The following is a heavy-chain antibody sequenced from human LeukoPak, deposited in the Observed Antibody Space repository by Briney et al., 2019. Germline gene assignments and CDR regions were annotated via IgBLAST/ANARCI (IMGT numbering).Heavy chain of an antibody. D-gene: IGHD6-6*01. CDR1: GYTFNSYD. Sequence: GASVKVSCKASGYTFNSYDIDWVRQATGQGLEWMGWMNPNSGNTGYAQKFQGRVTITRNTSISTAYMELSSLRSEDTAVYYCARGSIATTTGITWGQGTLVTVSS. V-gene: IGHV1-8*03. CDR3: ARGSIATTTGIT. CDR2: MNPNSGNT. J-gene: IGHJ5*02.